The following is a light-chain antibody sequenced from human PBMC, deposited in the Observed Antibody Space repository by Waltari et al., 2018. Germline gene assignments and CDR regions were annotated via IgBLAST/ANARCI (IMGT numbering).Light chain of an antibody. V-gene: IGKV1-33*01. J-gene: IGKJ5*01. Sequence: DIQMNHSPSSLSASVGDRVTITCQASQHVSKYLNWYQQKPGKAPNILIYDASNLQRGVPARFSGSGSGTHFTFIIRRLHPEDIATYYCQQYYNVPRTFGQGTRLEIK. CDR3: QQYYNVPRT. CDR2: DAS. CDR1: QHVSKY.